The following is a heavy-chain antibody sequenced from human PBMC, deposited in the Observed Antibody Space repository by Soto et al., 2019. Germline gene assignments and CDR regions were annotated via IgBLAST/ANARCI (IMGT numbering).Heavy chain of an antibody. CDR2: INPSGGST. CDR1: GYTFTSYY. D-gene: IGHD2-15*01. Sequence: ASVKVSCKASGYTFTSYYMHWVRQAPGQGLEWMGIINPSGGSTSYAQKFQGRVTMTRDTSTSTVYMELSSLRSEDTAVYYCARDIVVVVAASFLMDYWGQGTLVTVSS. CDR3: ARDIVVVVAASFLMDY. V-gene: IGHV1-46*03. J-gene: IGHJ4*02.